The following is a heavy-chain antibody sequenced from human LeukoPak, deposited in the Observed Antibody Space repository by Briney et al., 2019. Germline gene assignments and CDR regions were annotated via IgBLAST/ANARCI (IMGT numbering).Heavy chain of an antibody. J-gene: IGHJ4*02. V-gene: IGHV4-34*01. CDR3: ARLTPPIVRYCSGGSCYSREDY. D-gene: IGHD2-15*01. Sequence: PGGSLRLSCAASGFTFSSYWMSWVRQPPGKGLEWIGEINHSGSTNYNPSLKSRVTISVDTSKNQFSLKLSSVTAADTAVYYCARLTPPIVRYCSGGSCYSREDYWGQGTLVTVSS. CDR1: GFTFSSYW. CDR2: INHSGST.